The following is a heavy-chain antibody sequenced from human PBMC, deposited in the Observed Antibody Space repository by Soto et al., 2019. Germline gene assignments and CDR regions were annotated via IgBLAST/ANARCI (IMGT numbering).Heavy chain of an antibody. D-gene: IGHD3-22*01. V-gene: IGHV3-23*01. Sequence: GGSLRLSCAASGFSFSSYEMNWVRQAPGKGLEWVSAISDGGDTTYYADSVKGRFTISRDNSKNTLYLQMDSLRAEDTAVYYCAKNRGIIMIVESWGQGTLVTVSS. CDR2: ISDGGDTT. CDR3: AKNRGIIMIVES. CDR1: GFSFSSYE. J-gene: IGHJ4*02.